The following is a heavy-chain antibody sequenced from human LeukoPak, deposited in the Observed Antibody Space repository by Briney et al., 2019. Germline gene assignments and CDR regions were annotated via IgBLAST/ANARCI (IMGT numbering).Heavy chain of an antibody. Sequence: YPSETLSLTCAVYGGSFSGYYWSWIRQPPGKGLEWIGEINHSGSTNYNPSLKSRVTISVDTSKNQFSLKLSSVTAADTAVYYCARGGGRWLRLVDSKFWYYFDYWGQGTLVTVSS. CDR1: GGSFSGYY. J-gene: IGHJ4*02. D-gene: IGHD5-12*01. CDR2: INHSGST. V-gene: IGHV4-34*01. CDR3: ARGGGRWLRLVDSKFWYYFDY.